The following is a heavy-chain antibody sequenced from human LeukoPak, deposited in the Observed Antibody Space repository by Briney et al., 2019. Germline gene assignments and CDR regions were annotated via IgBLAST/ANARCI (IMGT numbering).Heavy chain of an antibody. CDR3: AKVGSSGWDHFDY. D-gene: IGHD6-19*01. J-gene: IGHJ4*02. CDR1: GFTVSDNA. CDR2: IYTTGGT. Sequence: GGSLRLSCTVSGFTVSDNAMSWVRQAPGRGLKWVSFIYTTGGTHNSDSVKGRFTISRDSSKNTLYLQMNSLRAEDTAVYYCAKVGSSGWDHFDYWGQGTLVTVSS. V-gene: IGHV3-53*01.